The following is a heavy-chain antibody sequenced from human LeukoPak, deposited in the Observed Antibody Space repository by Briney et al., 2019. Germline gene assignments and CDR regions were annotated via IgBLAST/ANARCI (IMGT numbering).Heavy chain of an antibody. Sequence: SETLSLTCTVSGGAISSYYWSWIRQPPGKGLEWIGYFYYSGSTNYNPSLKSRVTISVDTSKNQFSLKVSSVTAADTAVYYCARSVDYGFAGVNYYMDVWGKGTTVTVSS. D-gene: IGHD4-17*01. V-gene: IGHV4-59*01. J-gene: IGHJ6*03. CDR3: ARSVDYGFAGVNYYMDV. CDR1: GGAISSYY. CDR2: FYYSGST.